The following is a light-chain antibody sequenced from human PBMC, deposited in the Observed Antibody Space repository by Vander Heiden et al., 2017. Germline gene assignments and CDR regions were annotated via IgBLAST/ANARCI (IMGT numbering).Light chain of an antibody. Sequence: QSVLTQPPSVSGAPGPRVTISCTGSSSNIGAGYDVHWYQQLPGTAPKLLIYGNSNRPSGVPDRFSGSKSGTSASLAITGLQAEDEADYYCQSYDSSLRVFGTGTKVTVL. CDR3: QSYDSSLRV. CDR2: GNS. V-gene: IGLV1-40*01. J-gene: IGLJ1*01. CDR1: SSNIGAGYD.